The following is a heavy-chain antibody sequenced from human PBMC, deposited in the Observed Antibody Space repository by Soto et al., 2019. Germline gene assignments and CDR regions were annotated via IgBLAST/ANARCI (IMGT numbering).Heavy chain of an antibody. V-gene: IGHV1-3*01. CDR3: ARPRPRGSWDFAY. CDR1: GYTFTSYA. D-gene: IGHD1-26*01. J-gene: IGHJ4*02. CDR2: INAGNGNT. Sequence: QVQLVQSGAEVKKPGASVKVSCKASGYTFTSYAMHWVRQAPGQRLEWMGWINAGNGNTKYSQKFQGRVTITRDTSASTAYMELSSLRSEDTAVYYCARPRPRGSWDFAYWGQGTLVTVSS.